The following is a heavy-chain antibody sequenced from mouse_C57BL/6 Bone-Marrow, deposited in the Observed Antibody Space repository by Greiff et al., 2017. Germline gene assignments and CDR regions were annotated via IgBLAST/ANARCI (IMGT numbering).Heavy chain of an antibody. CDR3: ARRGLRNWYFDV. V-gene: IGHV5-15*01. D-gene: IGHD6-1*01. Sequence: EVKLMESGGGLVQPGGSLKLSCAASGFTFSDYGMAWVRQAPRKGPEWVAFISNLAYSIYYADTVTGRFTISRENAKNTLYLEMSSLRSEDTAMYYCARRGLRNWYFDVWGTGTTVTVSS. J-gene: IGHJ1*03. CDR2: ISNLAYSI. CDR1: GFTFSDYG.